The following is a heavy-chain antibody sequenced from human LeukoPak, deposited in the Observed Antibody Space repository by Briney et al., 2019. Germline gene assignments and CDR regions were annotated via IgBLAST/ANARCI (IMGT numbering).Heavy chain of an antibody. Sequence: GGSLRLSCAASGFTFSSYGMHWVRQAPGKGLEWVAVIWYDGSNKYYADSVKGRFTISRDNSKNTLYLQMNSLRAEDTAVYYCAKEDWQQLVPPDYWGQGTLVTVSS. J-gene: IGHJ4*02. CDR2: IWYDGSNK. D-gene: IGHD6-13*01. CDR3: AKEDWQQLVPPDY. CDR1: GFTFSSYG. V-gene: IGHV3-30*02.